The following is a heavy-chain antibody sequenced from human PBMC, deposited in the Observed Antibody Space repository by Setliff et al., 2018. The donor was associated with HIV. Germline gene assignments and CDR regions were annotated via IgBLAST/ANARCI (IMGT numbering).Heavy chain of an antibody. CDR3: ARRGQYGSGSYYNRPFDF. Sequence: PGESLKISCKGSGYSFTSYWIAWLRQMPGKGLEWMGIIYPGDSDTRYSPSFQGHVTISADKSISTAYLQWSSLKASDTAMYYCARRGQYGSGSYYNRPFDFWGQGTLVTVSS. J-gene: IGHJ4*02. CDR1: GYSFTSYW. D-gene: IGHD3-10*01. V-gene: IGHV5-51*01. CDR2: IYPGDSDT.